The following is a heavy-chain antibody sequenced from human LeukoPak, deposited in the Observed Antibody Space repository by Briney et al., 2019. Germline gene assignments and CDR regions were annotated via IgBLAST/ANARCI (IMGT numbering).Heavy chain of an antibody. J-gene: IGHJ4*02. D-gene: IGHD3-22*01. Sequence: KPSETLSLTCTVSGVSISSYYWSWIRQPPGKGLEWIGYIYYSGSTNYNPSLKSRVTISVDTSKNQFSLKLSSVTAADTAVYYCARGQWLPVFDFWGQGTLVTVSS. CDR1: GVSISSYY. CDR2: IYYSGST. V-gene: IGHV4-59*01. CDR3: ARGQWLPVFDF.